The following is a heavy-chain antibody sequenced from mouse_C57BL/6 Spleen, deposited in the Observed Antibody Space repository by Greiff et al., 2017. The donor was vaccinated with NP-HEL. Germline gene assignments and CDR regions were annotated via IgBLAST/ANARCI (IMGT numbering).Heavy chain of an antibody. V-gene: IGHV1-80*01. CDR1: GYAFSSYW. CDR2: IYPGDGDT. CDR3: ARKGDYYGSGLWFAY. D-gene: IGHD1-1*01. Sequence: VQLQQSGAELVKPGASVKISCKASGYAFSSYWMNWVKQRPGKGLEWIGQIYPGDGDTNYNGKFKGKATLTADKSSSTAYMQLSSLTSEDSAVYFCARKGDYYGSGLWFAYWGQGTLVTVSA. J-gene: IGHJ3*01.